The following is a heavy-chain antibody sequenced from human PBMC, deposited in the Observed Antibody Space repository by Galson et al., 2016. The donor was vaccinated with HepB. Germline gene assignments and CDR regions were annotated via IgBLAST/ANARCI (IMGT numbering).Heavy chain of an antibody. CDR3: ARVYGDYARRRHFDH. V-gene: IGHV2-5*02. CDR2: IFWDDDK. CDR1: GFSLSPRGVG. J-gene: IGHJ4*02. D-gene: IGHD4-17*01. Sequence: PALVKPTQALTLTCTFSGFSLSPRGVGVGWIRQPPGKALEWLALIFWDDDKRYSPSLKNRLTITKDTSKSQVLLTMPNMDPVDTGTYYCARVYGDYARRRHFDHWGQGTLVTVSP.